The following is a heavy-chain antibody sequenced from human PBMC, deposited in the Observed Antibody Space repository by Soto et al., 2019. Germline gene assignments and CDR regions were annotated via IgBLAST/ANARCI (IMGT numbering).Heavy chain of an antibody. CDR1: GYTFTSYG. J-gene: IGHJ4*02. CDR3: ARDNLLGTMVRGVIPLDY. CDR2: ISAYNGNT. D-gene: IGHD3-10*01. Sequence: QVQLVQSGAEVKKPGASVKVSCKASGYTFTSYGISWVRQAPGQGLEWMGRISAYNGNTNYAQKLQGRVTMTTDTSTSTAYMELRSLRSDDTAVYYCARDNLLGTMVRGVIPLDYWGQGPLVTVSS. V-gene: IGHV1-18*01.